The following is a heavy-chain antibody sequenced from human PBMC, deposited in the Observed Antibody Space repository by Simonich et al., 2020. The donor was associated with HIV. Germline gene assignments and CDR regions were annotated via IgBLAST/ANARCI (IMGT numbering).Heavy chain of an antibody. D-gene: IGHD3-22*01. Sequence: QVQLVQSGAEVKKPGASVKVSCKTSGYTFTGHYMNWVRQAPGQGLEWMGWINHNSGGTNYAQIFQGRVTLTRVTSISTAYMELISMTSDDTAIYYCARVRITGYYSDYWGQGTLVTVSS. J-gene: IGHJ4*02. CDR3: ARVRITGYYSDY. V-gene: IGHV1-2*02. CDR2: INHNSGGT. CDR1: GYTFTGHY.